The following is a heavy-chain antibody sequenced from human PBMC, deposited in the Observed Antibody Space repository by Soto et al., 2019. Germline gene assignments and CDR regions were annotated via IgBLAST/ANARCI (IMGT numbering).Heavy chain of an antibody. J-gene: IGHJ6*02. D-gene: IGHD2-15*01. CDR2: IIPIFGTA. Sequence: QVQLVQSGAEVKKPGSSVKVSCKAPGVTFSSYAISWVRQAPGQGLEWMGGIIPIFGTANYAQKFQGRVTITADESTSTGYMELRSLRSEDTDVYYCARSQGGSSSLDIYYYYYYGMDVWGQGTTVTVSS. V-gene: IGHV1-69*01. CDR3: ARSQGGSSSLDIYYYYYYGMDV. CDR1: GVTFSSYA.